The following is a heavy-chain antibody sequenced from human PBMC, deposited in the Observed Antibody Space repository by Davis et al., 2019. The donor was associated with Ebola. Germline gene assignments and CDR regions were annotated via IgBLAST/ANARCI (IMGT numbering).Heavy chain of an antibody. CDR3: ARDARWIQLWFIDY. Sequence: ASVKVSCKASGYTFTSYGISWVRQAPGQGLEWMGWINPNSGGTNYAQKFQGWVTMTRDTSISTAYMELRSLRSDDTAVYYCARDARWIQLWFIDYWGQGTLVTVSS. V-gene: IGHV1-2*04. D-gene: IGHD5-18*01. CDR2: INPNSGGT. J-gene: IGHJ4*02. CDR1: GYTFTSYG.